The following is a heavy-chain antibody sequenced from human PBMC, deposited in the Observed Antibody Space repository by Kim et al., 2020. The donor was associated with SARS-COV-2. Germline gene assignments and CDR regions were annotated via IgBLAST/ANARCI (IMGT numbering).Heavy chain of an antibody. J-gene: IGHJ4*02. CDR3: ASRRCTGTYCHFDY. Sequence: YAGSVKGRFTSSRDNAKSTLYLQVDSRRAEDTAVYYCASRRCTGTYCHFDYWGQGTLVTVSS. D-gene: IGHD1-26*01. V-gene: IGHV3-74*01.